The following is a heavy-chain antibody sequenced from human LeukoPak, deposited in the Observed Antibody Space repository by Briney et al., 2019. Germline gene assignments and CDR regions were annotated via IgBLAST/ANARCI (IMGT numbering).Heavy chain of an antibody. J-gene: IGHJ4*02. CDR2: IYYSGST. D-gene: IGHD4-17*01. CDR3: ARTRTDYGDYVEDY. CDR1: GGSISSGDYY. Sequence: SQTLSLTCTVSGGSISSGDYYWSWIRLPPGKGLEWIGYIYYSGSTYYNPSLKSRVTISVDTSKNQFSLKLSSVTAADTAVYYCARTRTDYGDYVEDYWGQGTLVTVSS. V-gene: IGHV4-30-4*01.